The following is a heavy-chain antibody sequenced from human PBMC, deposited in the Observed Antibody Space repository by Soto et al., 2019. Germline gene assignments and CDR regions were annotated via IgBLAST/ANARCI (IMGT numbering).Heavy chain of an antibody. D-gene: IGHD4-17*01. J-gene: IGHJ4*02. CDR2: ISYDGSNK. CDR1: GFTFSSYG. CDR3: VKSTTVTPTAPSNHGRYYFDY. V-gene: IGHV3-30*18. Sequence: GGSLRLSCAASGFTFSSYGMHWVRQAPGKGLEWVAVISYDGSNKYYADSVKGRFTISRDNSKNTLYLQMNSLRAEDTAVYYCVKSTTVTPTAPSNHGRYYFDYWGQGTLVTVSS.